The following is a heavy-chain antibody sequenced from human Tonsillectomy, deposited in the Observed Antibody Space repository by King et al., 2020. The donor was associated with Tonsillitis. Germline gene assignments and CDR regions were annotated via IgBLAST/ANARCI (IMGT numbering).Heavy chain of an antibody. D-gene: IGHD5-12*01. Sequence: QLVQSGAEVKKPGSSVKVSCKAFGGTFSSYGISWVRQAPGHGLEWMGEIIPKFGTTNYAQKFQGRVTITADESTSTAYMELSSLRSEDTAVFYCAGGTSIGASFDYWGQGTLVTVSS. CDR1: GGTFSSYG. J-gene: IGHJ4*02. CDR2: IIPKFGTT. CDR3: AGGTSIGASFDY. V-gene: IGHV1-69*01.